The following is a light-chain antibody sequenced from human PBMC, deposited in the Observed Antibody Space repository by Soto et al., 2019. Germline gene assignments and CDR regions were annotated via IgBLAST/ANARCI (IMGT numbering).Light chain of an antibody. CDR3: HQTYNTPWT. Sequence: DIQMTQSPSSLSASVGDRVTITCRASQSISNYLNWYQQRPGKAPKLLIYAASSLQSGVPSRFSGSGSGTDFTLTISSLQPEDFATYFCHQTYNTPWTFGQGTKAEVK. J-gene: IGKJ1*01. CDR1: QSISNY. V-gene: IGKV1-39*01. CDR2: AAS.